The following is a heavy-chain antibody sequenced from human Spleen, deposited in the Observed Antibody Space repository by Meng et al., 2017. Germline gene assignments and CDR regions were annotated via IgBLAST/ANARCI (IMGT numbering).Heavy chain of an antibody. J-gene: IGHJ4*02. V-gene: IGHV1-2*02. CDR2: INPNSGGT. CDR1: GYTLIDYY. CDR3: AREKVGAKDY. D-gene: IGHD1-26*01. Sequence: ASVKVSCKASGYTLIDYYIHWVRQAPGQGLEWMGWINPNSGGTNFAQKFQGRVAMTRDTSISTAYMDLSRLRSDDTAIYYCAREKVGAKDYWGQGTLVTVSS.